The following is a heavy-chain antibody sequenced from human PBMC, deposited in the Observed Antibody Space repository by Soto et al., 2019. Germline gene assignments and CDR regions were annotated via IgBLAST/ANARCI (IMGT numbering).Heavy chain of an antibody. CDR2: ISAYKGDT. D-gene: IGHD3-16*02. V-gene: IGHV1-18*01. J-gene: IGHJ3*02. CDR3: ARTSYVWGSYRSDDALDI. Sequence: QVQLVQSGAEVKKPGAPVKVSCKASGYIFIRYGISWVREAPGQGLEWMGWISAYKGDTNYAQKVQGRVTMTTDTSTSTAYMEVRSLRFDDTAVYYCARTSYVWGSYRSDDALDIWGQGTMVTVSS. CDR1: GYIFIRYG.